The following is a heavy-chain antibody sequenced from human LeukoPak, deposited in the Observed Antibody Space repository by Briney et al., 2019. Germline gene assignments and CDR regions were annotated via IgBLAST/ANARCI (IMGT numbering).Heavy chain of an antibody. J-gene: IGHJ4*02. CDR1: GFTFSSYG. V-gene: IGHV3-7*01. CDR2: IKQDGSEK. D-gene: IGHD3-16*01. CDR3: ASLSYYPWGYYFDY. Sequence: GGSLRLSCAASGFTFSSYGMHWVRQAPGKGLEWVANIKQDGSEKYYVDSVKGRFTISRDNAKNSLYLQMNSLRAEDTAVYYCASLSYYPWGYYFDYWGQGTLVTVSS.